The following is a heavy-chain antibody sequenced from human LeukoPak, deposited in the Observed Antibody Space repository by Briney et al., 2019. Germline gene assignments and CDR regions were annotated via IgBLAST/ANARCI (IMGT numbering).Heavy chain of an antibody. Sequence: ASVKVSCKVSGYTLTELSMHWVRQAPGKGLEWMGGFDPEDGETIYAQKFQGRVTVTEDTSTDTAYMELSSLRSEDTAVYYCATAFTLENFDYWGQGTLVTVSS. CDR3: ATAFTLENFDY. J-gene: IGHJ4*02. CDR1: GYTLTELS. D-gene: IGHD1-1*01. CDR2: FDPEDGET. V-gene: IGHV1-24*01.